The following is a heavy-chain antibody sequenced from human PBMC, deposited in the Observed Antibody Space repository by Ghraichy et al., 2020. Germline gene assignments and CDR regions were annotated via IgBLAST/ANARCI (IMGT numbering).Heavy chain of an antibody. D-gene: IGHD6-13*01. Sequence: ASVKVSCKASGYTFTGYYMHWVRQAPGQGLEWMGWINPNSGGTKYAQKFQGRVTMTRDTSISTAYMELSRLRSDDTAVYYCARDIREQQLISWGQGTLVTVSS. V-gene: IGHV1-2*02. J-gene: IGHJ4*02. CDR3: ARDIREQQLIS. CDR2: INPNSGGT. CDR1: GYTFTGYY.